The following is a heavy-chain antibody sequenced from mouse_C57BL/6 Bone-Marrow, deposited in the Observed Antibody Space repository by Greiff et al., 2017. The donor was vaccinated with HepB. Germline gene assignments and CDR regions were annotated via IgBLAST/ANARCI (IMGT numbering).Heavy chain of an antibody. J-gene: IGHJ3*01. CDR1: GFTFSDYG. D-gene: IGHD2-4*01. V-gene: IGHV5-17*01. Sequence: EVKVEESGGGLVKPGGSLKLSCAASGFTFSDYGMHWVRQAPEKGLEWVAYISSGSSTIYYADTVKGRFTISRDNAKNTLFLQMTSLRSEATAMYYCAIPYDYGFAYWGQGTLVTVSA. CDR3: AIPYDYGFAY. CDR2: ISSGSSTI.